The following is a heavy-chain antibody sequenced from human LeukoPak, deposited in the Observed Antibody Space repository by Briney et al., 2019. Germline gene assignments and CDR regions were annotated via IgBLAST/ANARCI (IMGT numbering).Heavy chain of an antibody. D-gene: IGHD1-26*01. J-gene: IGHJ6*02. V-gene: IGHV3-23*01. CDR2: ISGSGGST. CDR1: GFTFTNYA. Sequence: GGSLRLSCATSGFTFTNYAMNWVRQAPGEGLEWVSGISGSGGSTYYADSVKGRFTISRDNSKNTVSLQMNSLRGEDTAVYYCAKDVRVGGGGMDVWGQGTPVTVSS. CDR3: AKDVRVGGGGMDV.